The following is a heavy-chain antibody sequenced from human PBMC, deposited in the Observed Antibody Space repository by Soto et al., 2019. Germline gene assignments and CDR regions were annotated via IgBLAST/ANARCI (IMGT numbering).Heavy chain of an antibody. D-gene: IGHD2-21*02. V-gene: IGHV2-5*02. Sequence: QITLKESGPTLVKPTQTLTLTCTFSGFSLSTGGMGVGWIRQPPGKALEWLALIYWDGDKRYSPSLKSRLTIAKDTSKNQVVLTMTNMDPVDTATYYCVYSRCAGDCLQSYSSHYYYAMDVWGQGTTVTVSS. CDR3: VYSRCAGDCLQSYSSHYYYAMDV. CDR1: GFSLSTGGMG. J-gene: IGHJ6*02. CDR2: IYWDGDK.